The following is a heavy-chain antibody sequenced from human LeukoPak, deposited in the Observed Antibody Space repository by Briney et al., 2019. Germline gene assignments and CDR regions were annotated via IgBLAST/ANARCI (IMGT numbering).Heavy chain of an antibody. CDR1: GYTFTGYY. Sequence: GASVKVSCKASGYTFTGYYMHWVRQAPGQGLEWMGWINPNSGGTNYAQKFQGRVTMTRDTSISTAYMELSRLRSDDTAVYYCASSSWNSGSYYPHYYFDYWGQGTLVTVSS. J-gene: IGHJ4*02. CDR3: ASSSWNSGSYYPHYYFDY. V-gene: IGHV1-2*02. CDR2: INPNSGGT. D-gene: IGHD1-26*01.